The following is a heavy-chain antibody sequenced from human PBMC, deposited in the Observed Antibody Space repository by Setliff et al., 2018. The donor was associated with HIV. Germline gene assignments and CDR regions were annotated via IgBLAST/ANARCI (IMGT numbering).Heavy chain of an antibody. CDR2: IVGGASST. CDR1: GFTFINYA. CDR3: ASTRIPIWFFHY. V-gene: IGHV3-23*01. D-gene: IGHD3-9*01. J-gene: IGHJ4*02. Sequence: GGSLRLSCVASGFTFINYAMSWVRQAPGKGLEWVSAIVGGASSTVYADSVKGRFTISVDTSKNQFSLKVNSVTAADTAVYYCASTRIPIWFFHYWAQGTLVTVSS.